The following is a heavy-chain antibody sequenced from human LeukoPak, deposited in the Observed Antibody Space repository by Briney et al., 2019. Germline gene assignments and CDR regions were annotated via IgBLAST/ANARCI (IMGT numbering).Heavy chain of an antibody. J-gene: IGHJ2*01. D-gene: IGHD2-2*02. CDR1: GDSISHYY. CDR2: IYYSGST. Sequence: ETLSLTCTVSGDSISHYYWSWIRQPPGKGLEWIGYIYYSGSTNYNPSLKSRVTISVDTSKNQFSLKVSSVTAADTAVYYCARNIPTRGWYFDLWGHGTLVTVSS. CDR3: ARNIPTRGWYFDL. V-gene: IGHV4-59*01.